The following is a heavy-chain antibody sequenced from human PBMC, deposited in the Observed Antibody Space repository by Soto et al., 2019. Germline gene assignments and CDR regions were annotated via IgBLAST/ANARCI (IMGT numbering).Heavy chain of an antibody. CDR2: IKQDGSEK. Sequence: GGSLRLSCAASGFTFSSYWMSWVRQAPGKGLEWVANIKQDGSEKYYVDSVKGRFTISGDNAKNSLYLQMNSLRAEDTAVYYCARVGVAAAGTYSYYYYMDVWGKGTTVTVSS. D-gene: IGHD6-13*01. CDR3: ARVGVAAAGTYSYYYYMDV. V-gene: IGHV3-7*01. CDR1: GFTFSSYW. J-gene: IGHJ6*03.